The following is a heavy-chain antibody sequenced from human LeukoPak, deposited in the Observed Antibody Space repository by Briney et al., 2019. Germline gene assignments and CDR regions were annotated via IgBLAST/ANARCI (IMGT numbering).Heavy chain of an antibody. V-gene: IGHV1-2*02. CDR2: INPNSGGT. Sequence: ASVKVSCKASGYTFTGYYIHWVRQAPGQGLEWMGWINPNSGGTNYAQKFQGRVTMTRDTSISTAYMELSRLRSDDTAVYYCARDSIAVAGTSLGWFDPWGQGTLVTVSS. D-gene: IGHD6-19*01. CDR1: GYTFTGYY. CDR3: ARDSIAVAGTSLGWFDP. J-gene: IGHJ5*02.